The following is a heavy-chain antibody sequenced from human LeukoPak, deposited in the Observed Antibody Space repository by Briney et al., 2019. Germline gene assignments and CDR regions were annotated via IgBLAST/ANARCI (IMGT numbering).Heavy chain of an antibody. J-gene: IGHJ4*02. CDR3: ASHRYSSSWD. D-gene: IGHD6-13*01. CDR2: IYYSGST. CDR1: GGSISSSSYY. Sequence: SETLSLTCTVSGGSISSSSYYWGWIRQPPGKGLEWIGSIYYSGSTYYNPSLKSRVTISVDTSKNQFSLKLSSVTAADTAVYYCASHRYSSSWDWGQGTLVTVSS. V-gene: IGHV4-39*01.